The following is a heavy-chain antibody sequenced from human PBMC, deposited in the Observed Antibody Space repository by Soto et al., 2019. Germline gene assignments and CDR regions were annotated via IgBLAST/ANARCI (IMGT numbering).Heavy chain of an antibody. CDR3: ARGGYSYGHYYYYGMDV. Sequence: ASVKVSCKASGYTFTGYYMHWVRQAPGQGLEWMGWINPNSGGTNYAQKFQGWVTMTRDTSISTAYMELSRLRSDDTAVYYCARGGYSYGHYYYYGMDVWGQGTTVTVS. CDR1: GYTFTGYY. J-gene: IGHJ6*02. CDR2: INPNSGGT. V-gene: IGHV1-2*04. D-gene: IGHD5-18*01.